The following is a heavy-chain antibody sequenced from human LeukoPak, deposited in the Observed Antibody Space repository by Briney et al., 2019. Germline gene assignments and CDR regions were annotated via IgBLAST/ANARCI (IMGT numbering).Heavy chain of an antibody. V-gene: IGHV3-53*01. CDR1: GFTVSSNY. J-gene: IGHJ4*02. CDR2: IYSGGST. CDR3: ARGAQTNHDYGDAGHDY. D-gene: IGHD4-17*01. Sequence: GGSLRLSCAASGFTVSSNYMSWVRQAPGKGLEWVSVIYSGGSTYYADSVKGRFTISRDNSKNTLYLQMNSLRAEDTAVYYCARGAQTNHDYGDAGHDYWGQGTLVTVSS.